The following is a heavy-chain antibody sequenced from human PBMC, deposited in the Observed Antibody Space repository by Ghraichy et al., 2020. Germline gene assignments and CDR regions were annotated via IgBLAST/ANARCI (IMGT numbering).Heavy chain of an antibody. J-gene: IGHJ4*02. CDR2: TYYRSKWNN. CDR1: GDSVSSSGVA. CDR3: VRYRWSDGASQTRSFDS. D-gene: IGHD1-1*01. V-gene: IGHV6-1*01. Sequence: SQTLSLTCAISGDSVSSSGVAWNWIRQSPSRGLEWLGRTYYRSKWNNDYAVSVKSRITINPDTSKNQFSLELNSVTPEDTAVYYCVRYRWSDGASQTRSFDSWGQGTLVTVSS.